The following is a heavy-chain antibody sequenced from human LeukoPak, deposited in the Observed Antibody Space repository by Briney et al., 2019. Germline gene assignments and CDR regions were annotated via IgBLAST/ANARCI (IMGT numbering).Heavy chain of an antibody. D-gene: IGHD3-3*01. Sequence: GGSLRLSCAASGFTFDDYAMHWVRQAPGKGLEWVSGISWNSGSIGYADSVKGRFTISRDNAKNSLYLQMNSLRAEDTALYYCAKVQDRGDFWSGYYTPTGAFDIRGQGTMVTVSS. CDR3: AKVQDRGDFWSGYYTPTGAFDI. V-gene: IGHV3-9*01. CDR1: GFTFDDYA. J-gene: IGHJ3*02. CDR2: ISWNSGSI.